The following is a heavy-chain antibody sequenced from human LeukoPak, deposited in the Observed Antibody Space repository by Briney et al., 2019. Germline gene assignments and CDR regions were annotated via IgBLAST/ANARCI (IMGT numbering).Heavy chain of an antibody. V-gene: IGHV1-46*01. J-gene: IGHJ4*02. CDR3: ARERRAWGEDF. CDR1: GYTFTNYY. Sequence: GASVKISCKAPGYTFTNYYIHWVRQAPGQGLEWVGLINPNGGSTGYAQRFQGRVTVTTDTSTSTVYMELNSLGSEDTAVYYCARERRAWGEDFWGQGTLVTVSS. CDR2: INPNGGST. D-gene: IGHD3-16*01.